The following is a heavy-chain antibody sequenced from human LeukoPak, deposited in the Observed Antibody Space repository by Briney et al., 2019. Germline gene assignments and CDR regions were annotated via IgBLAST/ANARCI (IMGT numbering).Heavy chain of an antibody. J-gene: IGHJ4*02. V-gene: IGHV3-23*01. CDR3: AKGGSYCTTDSCYSDPFDF. CDR1: GFTFSSYA. D-gene: IGHD2-15*01. CDR2: ISSSGGST. Sequence: PGGSLRLSCAASGFTFSSYAMSWVRQAPGKGLEWVSAISSSGGSTYYADSVKGRFTISRDNSKNTLYLQMNSLRAEDTAVYHCAKGGSYCTTDSCYSDPFDFWGQGTLVTVSS.